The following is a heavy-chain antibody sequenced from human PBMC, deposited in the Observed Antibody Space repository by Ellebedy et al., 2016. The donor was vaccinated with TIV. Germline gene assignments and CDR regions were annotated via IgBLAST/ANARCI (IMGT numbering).Heavy chain of an antibody. CDR3: AILDWRIYSDSSPARGY. CDR1: GFTFSTYW. CDR2: INIDGSIT. Sequence: GESLKISCAASGFTFSTYWMHWVRQAPGKGLVWVSRINIDGSITTYADSVKGRFPISRDNAKNTLYLQMDSLRAEDTVVYYCAILDWRIYSDSSPARGYWGQGTLVTVSS. J-gene: IGHJ4*02. V-gene: IGHV3-74*01. D-gene: IGHD6-6*01.